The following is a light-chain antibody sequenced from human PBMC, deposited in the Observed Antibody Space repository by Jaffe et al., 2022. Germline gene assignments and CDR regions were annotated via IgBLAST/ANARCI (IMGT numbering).Light chain of an antibody. J-gene: IGKJ3*01. CDR2: DAS. CDR1: QSVSSY. Sequence: EIVLTQSPATLSLSPGERATLSCRASQSVSSYLAWYQQKPGQAPRLLIFDASNRATGIPARFSGSGSGTDFTLTISSLEPEDFAVYYCHQRSNWPPVSTFGPGTKVDLK. CDR3: HQRSNWPPVST. V-gene: IGKV3-11*01.